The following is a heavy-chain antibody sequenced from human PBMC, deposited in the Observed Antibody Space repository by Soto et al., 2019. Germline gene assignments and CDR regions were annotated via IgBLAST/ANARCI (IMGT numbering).Heavy chain of an antibody. V-gene: IGHV3-23*01. CDR2: ITFRGDYT. CDR3: AKLGTMGFFDS. CDR1: GFTFSSFA. J-gene: IGHJ4*02. D-gene: IGHD3-10*01. Sequence: EVQLLESGGALVQPGGSLRLSCAASGFTFSSFAMSWVRQAPGKGLEWLAGITFRGDYTYYADSVKGRFTLSRDNSRNRLDLEMNSLQVEDTALYYGAKLGTMGFFDSWGQGTLLTVSS.